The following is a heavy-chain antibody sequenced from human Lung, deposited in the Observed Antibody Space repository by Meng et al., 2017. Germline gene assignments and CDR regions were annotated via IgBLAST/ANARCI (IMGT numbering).Heavy chain of an antibody. D-gene: IGHD4-11*01. J-gene: IGHJ4*02. CDR2: INHSGST. Sequence: QVRLQQWGAGLLNPPETLSLTCVVSGGSCSDYYWSWIRQPPGKGLEWIGEINHSGSTNYNPSLESRATISVDTSQNNLSLKLSSVTAADSAVYYCARGPTTMAHDFDYWGQGTLVTVSS. V-gene: IGHV4-34*01. CDR1: GGSCSDYY. CDR3: ARGPTTMAHDFDY.